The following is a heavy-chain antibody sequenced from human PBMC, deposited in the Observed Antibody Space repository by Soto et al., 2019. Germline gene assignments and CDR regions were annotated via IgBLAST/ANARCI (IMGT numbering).Heavy chain of an antibody. CDR1: GYSFTSYW. CDR3: ERQVSIAGRRDIDY. CDR2: IYPRDSET. D-gene: IGHD6-6*01. Sequence: PGESLKISCKGSGYSFTSYWIGWVRQMPGKGLEWMGIIYPRDSETRYSPSFQGQVTMSADKSISTAYLQWSSLRASDTAMYYCERQVSIAGRRDIDYWGQGTLVTVSS. J-gene: IGHJ4*02. V-gene: IGHV5-51*01.